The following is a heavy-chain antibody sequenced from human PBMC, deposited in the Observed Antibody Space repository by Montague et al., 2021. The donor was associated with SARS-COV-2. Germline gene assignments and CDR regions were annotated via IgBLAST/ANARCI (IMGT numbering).Heavy chain of an antibody. CDR3: ARTGYSMGWHSFDY. J-gene: IGHJ4*02. V-gene: IGHV4-4*02. D-gene: IGHD6-19*01. Sequence: SETLSLTCVVSGGSISSINWWSWVRQPPGKGLEWIGEIYHSGSTNYNPSLKSRVIISVDKSKNQYSLKLSSVTAADTAVYYCARTGYSMGWHSFDYWGQGTLVTVSS. CDR1: GGSISSINW. CDR2: IYHSGST.